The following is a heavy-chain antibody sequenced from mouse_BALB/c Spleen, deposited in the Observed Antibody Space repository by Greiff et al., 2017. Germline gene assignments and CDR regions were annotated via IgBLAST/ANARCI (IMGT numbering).Heavy chain of an antibody. Sequence: LVKTGASVKISCKASGYSFPGYYMHWVKQSHGKSLEWIGYISCYNGATSYNQKFKGKATFTVDTSSSTAYMQFNSLTSEDSVVYYCAREGYYGNYHAMDYWGQGTSVTVSS. J-gene: IGHJ4*01. CDR2: ISCYNGAT. CDR1: GYSFPGYY. D-gene: IGHD2-1*01. CDR3: AREGYYGNYHAMDY. V-gene: IGHV1S34*01.